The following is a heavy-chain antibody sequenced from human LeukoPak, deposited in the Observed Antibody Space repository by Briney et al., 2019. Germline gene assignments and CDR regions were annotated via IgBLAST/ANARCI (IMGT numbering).Heavy chain of an antibody. D-gene: IGHD2/OR15-2a*01. CDR3: ARDERISSFDF. Sequence: KPSETLSLTCAVSGGSISSSSQYWVWIRQPPGKGMEWIGSLYFGGATHYNPSLKSRVTISVDTSKNQLSLKLRSVTAADTAVYYCARDERISSFDFWGQGTMVTVTS. CDR1: GGSISSSSQY. CDR2: LYFGGAT. J-gene: IGHJ3*01. V-gene: IGHV4-39*07.